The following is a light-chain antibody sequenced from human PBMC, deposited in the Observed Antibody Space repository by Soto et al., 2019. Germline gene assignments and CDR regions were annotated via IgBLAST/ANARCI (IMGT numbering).Light chain of an antibody. CDR2: DVS. CDR3: SSYRSGSTRVV. CDR1: SSDVGGYNY. V-gene: IGLV2-14*03. J-gene: IGLJ2*01. Sequence: QSALTQPASVSGSPGQSITISCTGTSSDVGGYNYVSWYQQHPGKAPKVMIYDVSKRSSGISNRFSGSKSGNTASLTTSGLQVEDEADYYCSSYRSGSTRVVFGGGTKLTVL.